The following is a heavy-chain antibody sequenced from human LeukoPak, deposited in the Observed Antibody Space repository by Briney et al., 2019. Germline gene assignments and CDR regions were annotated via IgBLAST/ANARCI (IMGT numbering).Heavy chain of an antibody. Sequence: GGSLKLSCATSGFTFSDSAMYWVRQASGKGLEWVGRIRSKANSYATAYAASVKGRFTISRDDSKNTAYLQMDSLKTEDTAVYYCTRFWGYYYGMDVWGQGTTVTVSS. J-gene: IGHJ6*02. CDR1: GFTFSDSA. V-gene: IGHV3-73*01. CDR2: IRSKANSYAT. CDR3: TRFWGYYYGMDV. D-gene: IGHD7-27*01.